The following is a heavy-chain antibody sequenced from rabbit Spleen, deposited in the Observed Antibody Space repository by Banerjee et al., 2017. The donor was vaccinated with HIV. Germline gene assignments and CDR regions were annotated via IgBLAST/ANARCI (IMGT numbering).Heavy chain of an antibody. Sequence: QEQLEESGGGLVKPEGSLTLTCKASGFSFSDRDVMCWVRQAPGKGLEWIACINCATGKAVYASWAKGRFTISKTSSTTVTLHMTSLTAADTATYFCARDTSSSFSSYGMDLWGPGTLVTVS. D-gene: IGHD1-1*01. V-gene: IGHV1S45*01. CDR3: ARDTSSSFSSYGMDL. J-gene: IGHJ6*01. CDR1: GFSFSDRDV. CDR2: INCATGKA.